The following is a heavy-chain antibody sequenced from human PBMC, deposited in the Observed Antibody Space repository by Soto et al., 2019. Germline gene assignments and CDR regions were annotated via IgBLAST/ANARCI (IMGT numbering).Heavy chain of an antibody. D-gene: IGHD2-2*01. V-gene: IGHV1-18*01. CDR3: ARVGAYCVSTRCHDY. J-gene: IGHJ4*02. CDR2: ISAYNGNT. CDR1: GYTFTNYG. Sequence: QVQLVQSGAEVKKPGASVKVSCKASGYTFTNYGISWVRQAPGQGLEWMGWISAYNGNTDYAQKLQGRVTMTTDTSTSTAYMELRSLRPDDTAVYYCARVGAYCVSTRCHDYWGQGTLVTVSS.